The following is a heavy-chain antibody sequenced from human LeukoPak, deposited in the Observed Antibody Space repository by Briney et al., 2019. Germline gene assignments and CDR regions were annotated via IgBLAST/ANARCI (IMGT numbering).Heavy chain of an antibody. CDR1: GLTFSSYW. J-gene: IGHJ6*04. D-gene: IGHD2-15*01. V-gene: IGHV3-7*03. Sequence: PGGSLRLSCAASGLTFSSYWMSWVRQAPGKGLEWVANIKQDGSEKYYVDSVKGRFTISRDNAKNSLYLQMNSLRAEDTAVYYCARVSLPPVDDYYGMDVWGKGTTVTVSS. CDR2: IKQDGSEK. CDR3: ARVSLPPVDDYYGMDV.